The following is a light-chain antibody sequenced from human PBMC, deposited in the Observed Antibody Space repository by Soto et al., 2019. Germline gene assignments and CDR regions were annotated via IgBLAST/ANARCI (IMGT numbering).Light chain of an antibody. CDR2: DAS. J-gene: IGKJ1*01. Sequence: EIVLTQSPVTLSLSPGERASLSCRASRRVSSYLAWYQQKAGQAPRLLIYDASNRAAGTPGRFSGSGSGTDFTLTISSLEPEDFAVYYCQQRDNWPWTFGQGTKVDIK. CDR1: RRVSSY. V-gene: IGKV3-11*01. CDR3: QQRDNWPWT.